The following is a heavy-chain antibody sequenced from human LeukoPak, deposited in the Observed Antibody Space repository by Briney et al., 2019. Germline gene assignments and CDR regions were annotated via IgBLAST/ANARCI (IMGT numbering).Heavy chain of an antibody. J-gene: IGHJ5*02. CDR2: IYYNGNT. V-gene: IGHV4-39*07. CDR1: TGSISSDSYS. Sequence: SETLSLTCTVSTGSISSDSYSWGWIRQPPGKGLEWIGTIYYNGNTYYSPSLKSRVTISVDTSKNQFSLKLSSVTAADTAVYYCASLIAAAGTDGWFDPWGQGTLVTVSS. D-gene: IGHD6-13*01. CDR3: ASLIAAAGTDGWFDP.